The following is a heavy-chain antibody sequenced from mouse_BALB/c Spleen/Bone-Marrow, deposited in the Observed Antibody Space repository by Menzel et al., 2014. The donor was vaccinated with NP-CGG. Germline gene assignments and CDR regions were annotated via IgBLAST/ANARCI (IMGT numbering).Heavy chain of an antibody. D-gene: IGHD2-4*01. V-gene: IGHV14-3*02. CDR2: IDPATGHT. J-gene: IGHJ3*01. Sequence: EVKLGESGADLVKPGASVKLSCTASPFNIKDSYIHWVKQRPEQGLEWIRRIDPATGHTKYDPKFQDKATITADTSSNTAYLQLSSLTSEDTAVYYCARWGVYYDYDPCPYWGQGTLVTVSA. CDR1: PFNIKDSY. CDR3: ARWGVYYDYDPCPY.